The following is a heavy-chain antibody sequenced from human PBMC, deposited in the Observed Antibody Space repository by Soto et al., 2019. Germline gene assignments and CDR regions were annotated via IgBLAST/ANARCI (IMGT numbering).Heavy chain of an antibody. CDR1: GLSFSGYY. CDR3: ARHFSVDYFDY. J-gene: IGHJ4*02. CDR2: INHSGST. Sequence: SETLSLTCAFYGLSFSGYYWSWIRQPPGKGLEWIGEINHSGSTYHNPSLKSRVTISVDRSKNQFSLKLSSVTAADTAVYYCARHFSVDYFDYWGQGALVTVSS. V-gene: IGHV4-34*01.